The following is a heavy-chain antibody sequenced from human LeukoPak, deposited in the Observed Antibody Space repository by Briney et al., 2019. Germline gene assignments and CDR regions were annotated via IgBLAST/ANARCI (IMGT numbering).Heavy chain of an antibody. CDR3: ARFEAYPLYYYYYMDV. J-gene: IGHJ6*03. Sequence: PSETLSLTCTVSGGSISSSRDYWSWIRQPAGKGLEWIGRIYTSGSTNYNPSLKSRVTISVDTSKNQFSLKLSSVTAADTAVYYCARFEAYPLYYYYYMDVWGKGTTVPVSS. CDR2: IYTSGST. V-gene: IGHV4-61*02. CDR1: GGSISSSRDY.